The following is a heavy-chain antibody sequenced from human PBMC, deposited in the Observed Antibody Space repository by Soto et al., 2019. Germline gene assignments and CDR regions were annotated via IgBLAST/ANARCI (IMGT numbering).Heavy chain of an antibody. J-gene: IGHJ4*02. CDR1: GFTFSSYA. D-gene: IGHD6-6*01. Sequence: QVQLVESGGGVVQPGRSLRLSCAASGFTFSSYAMYWVRQAPGKGLEWVAVISYDGSNKYYADSVKGRFTISRDNSKNTLYLQMNSLSAEDTAVYYCARESRGSSSPLDYWGQGTLVTVSS. CDR3: ARESRGSSSPLDY. V-gene: IGHV3-30-3*01. CDR2: ISYDGSNK.